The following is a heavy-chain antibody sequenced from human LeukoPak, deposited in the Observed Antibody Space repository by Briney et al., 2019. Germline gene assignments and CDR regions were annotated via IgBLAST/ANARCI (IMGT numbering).Heavy chain of an antibody. CDR2: INPNSGGT. J-gene: IGHJ6*02. Sequence: ASVKVSCKASGYTFTGYYMHWVRQAPGQGLEWMGWINPNSGGTNYAQKFQGRVTMTRDTSISTAYMELSRLRSDDTAVYYCARGGYSYGPYYYGMDVWGQGTTVTVSS. D-gene: IGHD5-18*01. CDR3: ARGGYSYGPYYYGMDV. CDR1: GYTFTGYY. V-gene: IGHV1-2*02.